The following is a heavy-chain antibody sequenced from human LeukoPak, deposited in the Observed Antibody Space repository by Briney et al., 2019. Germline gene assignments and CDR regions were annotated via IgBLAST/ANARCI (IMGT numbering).Heavy chain of an antibody. CDR3: ARGTGITMIVVSLDY. CDR2: IWYDGSNK. CDR1: GFSFSDYY. J-gene: IGHJ4*02. D-gene: IGHD3-22*01. Sequence: GGSLRLSCAASGFSFSDYYMTWIRQAPGKGLEWVAVIWYDGSNKYYADSVKGRFTISRDNSKNTLYLQMNSLRAEDTAVYYCARGTGITMIVVSLDYWGQGTLATVSS. V-gene: IGHV3-33*08.